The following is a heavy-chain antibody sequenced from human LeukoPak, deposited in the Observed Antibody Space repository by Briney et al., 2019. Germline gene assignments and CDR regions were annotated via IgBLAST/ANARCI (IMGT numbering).Heavy chain of an antibody. J-gene: IGHJ4*02. CDR2: VYPSAGTS. CDR3: VREYHGGYFDF. Sequence: GASVKVSCKASGYIFTSYYMHWVRQAPGQGLEWLGVVYPSAGTSDPAQRFRARITLSDDTSTSTAYMELRSLKSEDTAIYFCVREYHGGYFDFWGQGTLVTASS. V-gene: IGHV1-46*03. D-gene: IGHD3-16*01. CDR1: GYIFTSYY.